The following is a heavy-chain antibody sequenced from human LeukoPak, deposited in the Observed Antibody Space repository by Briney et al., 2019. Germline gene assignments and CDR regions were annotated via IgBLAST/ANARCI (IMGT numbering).Heavy chain of an antibody. CDR1: GGSISSGSYY. V-gene: IGHV4-61*02. Sequence: SETLSLTCTVSGGSISSGSYYWSWIRQPAGKGLEWIGRIYTSGSTHYNPSLKSRVTISVDTSKNQFSLKLSSVTAADTAVYYCAREGLGSSWSTNAFDIWGQGTMVTVSS. D-gene: IGHD6-13*01. CDR2: IYTSGST. CDR3: AREGLGSSWSTNAFDI. J-gene: IGHJ3*02.